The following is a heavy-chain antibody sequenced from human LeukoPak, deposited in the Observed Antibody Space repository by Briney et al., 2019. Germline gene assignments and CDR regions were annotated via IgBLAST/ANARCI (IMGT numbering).Heavy chain of an antibody. V-gene: IGHV5-51*01. CDR1: GYIFNSYW. Sequence: GESLKISRKGSGYIFNSYWIGWVRPMPGEGLGLVGIIYPGDSDTRYSPSFEGQVTISADKSISTAYLQWGSLKASDSAMYYCARLGVAVAGTKYFQHGGRGTLVTVSS. CDR3: ARLGVAVAGTKYFQH. CDR2: IYPGDSDT. J-gene: IGHJ1*01. D-gene: IGHD6-19*01.